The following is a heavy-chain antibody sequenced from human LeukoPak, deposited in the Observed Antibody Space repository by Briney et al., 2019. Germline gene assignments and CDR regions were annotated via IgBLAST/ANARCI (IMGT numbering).Heavy chain of an antibody. CDR3: ARDLYSSSWYAFDY. CDR1: GGSISSYY. Sequence: SQTLSLTCTVSGGSISSYYWSWIRQPAGKGLEWIGRIYTSGSTNYNPSLKSRVTMSVDTSKNQFSLKLSSVTAADTAVYYCARDLYSSSWYAFDYWGPGTLVTVSS. V-gene: IGHV4-4*07. D-gene: IGHD6-13*01. J-gene: IGHJ4*02. CDR2: IYTSGST.